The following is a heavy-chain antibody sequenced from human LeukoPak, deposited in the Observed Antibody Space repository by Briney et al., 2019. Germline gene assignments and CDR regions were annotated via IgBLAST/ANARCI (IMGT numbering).Heavy chain of an antibody. V-gene: IGHV3-30*02. CDR1: GFTFSSYG. D-gene: IGHD5-18*01. CDR2: IRYDGSNK. CDR3: ARDLSGVTGYTYGRGIDY. Sequence: GGSLRLSCAASGFTFSSYGMHWVRQAPGKGLEWVAFIRYDGSNKYYADSVKGRFTLSRDNSKNTLYLQMNSLRAEDTAVYYCARDLSGVTGYTYGRGIDYWGQGTLVTVSS. J-gene: IGHJ4*02.